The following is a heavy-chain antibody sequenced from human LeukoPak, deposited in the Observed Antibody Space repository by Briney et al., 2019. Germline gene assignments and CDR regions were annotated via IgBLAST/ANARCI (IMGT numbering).Heavy chain of an antibody. CDR1: GGSISSSSYY. CDR2: IYYSGST. J-gene: IGHJ6*02. D-gene: IGHD3-10*01. V-gene: IGHV4-39*01. CDR3: ARTSGSYYPPYYYGMDV. Sequence: PSETLSLTCTVSGGSISSSSYYWGWIRQPPGKGLEWIGSIYYSGSTYYNPSLKSRVTISVDTSKNQFSLKLSSVTAADTAVYYCARTSGSYYPPYYYGMDVWGQGTTVTDSS.